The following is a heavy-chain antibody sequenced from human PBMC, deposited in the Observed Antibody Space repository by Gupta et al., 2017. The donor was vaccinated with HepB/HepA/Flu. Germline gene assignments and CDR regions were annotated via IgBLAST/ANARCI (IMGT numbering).Heavy chain of an antibody. J-gene: IGHJ2*01. CDR1: GGSISSSSYY. CDR3: ARHGYGMEYFDL. CDR2: IYYSGST. D-gene: IGHD5-18*01. Sequence: QLQLQESGPGLVKPSETLSLTCTVSGGSISSSSYYWGWIRQPPGKGLEWIGSIYYSGSTYYNPSLKSRVTISVDTSKNQFSLKLSSVTAADTAVYYCARHGYGMEYFDLWGRGTLVTVSS. V-gene: IGHV4-39*01.